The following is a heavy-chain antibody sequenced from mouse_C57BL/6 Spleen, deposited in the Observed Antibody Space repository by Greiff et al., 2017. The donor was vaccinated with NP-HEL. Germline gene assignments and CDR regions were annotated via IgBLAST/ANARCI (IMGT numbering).Heavy chain of an antibody. CDR3: TRRDSMDY. V-gene: IGHV1-15*01. D-gene: IGHD3-3*01. CDR2: IDPETGGT. CDR1: GHTFTDYE. Sequence: VQLQQSGAELVRPGASVTLSCKASGHTFTDYEMHWVKQTPVHGLEWIGAIDPETGGTAYNQKFKGKAILTADKSSSTAYMELRSLTSEDSAVYYCTRRDSMDYWGQGTSVTVSS. J-gene: IGHJ4*01.